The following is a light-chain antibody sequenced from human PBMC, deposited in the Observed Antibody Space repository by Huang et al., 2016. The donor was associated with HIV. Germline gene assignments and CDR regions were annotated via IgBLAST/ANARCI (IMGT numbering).Light chain of an antibody. CDR1: QSVRSSY. CDR2: GTS. CDR3: QQYGSSYT. V-gene: IGKV3-20*01. J-gene: IGKJ2*01. Sequence: EFVLTLSPGTLFLSPGERATLRCRASQSVRSSYLAWYRQRPGPAPRLVIYGTSNRATGIPDRFSGSGSGTDFTITISRLEPEDFAVYYCQQYGSSYTFGQGTKLEIK.